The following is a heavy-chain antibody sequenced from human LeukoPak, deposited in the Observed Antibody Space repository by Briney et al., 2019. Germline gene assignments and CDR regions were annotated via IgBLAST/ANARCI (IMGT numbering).Heavy chain of an antibody. D-gene: IGHD6-19*01. V-gene: IGHV1-2*02. Sequence: GASVKVSCKASGYTFSGYYIYWVRQAPGQGLEWMGWINPNSGGTKYAQNFQGRVTMTRDTSISTAYMGLSRLRSDDTAVYYCAKGRVVAGSKSLTYHWFDPWGQGTLVTVSS. CDR2: INPNSGGT. CDR3: AKGRVVAGSKSLTYHWFDP. J-gene: IGHJ5*02. CDR1: GYTFSGYY.